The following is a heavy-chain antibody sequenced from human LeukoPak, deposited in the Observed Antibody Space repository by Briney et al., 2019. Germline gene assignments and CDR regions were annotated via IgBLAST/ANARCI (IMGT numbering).Heavy chain of an antibody. CDR3: VRDQGGAVSY. D-gene: IGHD3-16*01. CDR2: ITSSSSYI. J-gene: IGHJ4*02. Sequence: GGSLRLSCAASGFTFNTYNMNWVRQAPGQGLEWVSSITSSSSYIYYADSVKGRFTISRDNAKNSLYLQMNSLRAEDTAVYYCVRDQGGAVSYWGQGTLVTVSS. V-gene: IGHV3-21*01. CDR1: GFTFNTYN.